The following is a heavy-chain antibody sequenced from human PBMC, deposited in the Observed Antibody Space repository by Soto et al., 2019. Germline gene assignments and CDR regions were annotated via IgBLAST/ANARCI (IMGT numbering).Heavy chain of an antibody. Sequence: GGSLRLSCAASGFTFSSYGMHWVRQAPGKGLEWVAVISFDGNTIYYADSVKGRFTISRDNSKNTLYLQMNSLRAEDTTVYYCARGKGVAGLYGMDVWGQGTTVTVSS. J-gene: IGHJ6*02. CDR3: ARGKGVAGLYGMDV. V-gene: IGHV3-30*03. CDR2: ISFDGNTI. CDR1: GFTFSSYG. D-gene: IGHD2-15*01.